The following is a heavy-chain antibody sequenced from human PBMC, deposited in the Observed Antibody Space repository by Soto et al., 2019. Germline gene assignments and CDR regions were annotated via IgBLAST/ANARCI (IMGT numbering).Heavy chain of an antibody. V-gene: IGHV3-23*01. CDR3: ASQAPPMTTVTESWFDL. CDR1: GFTFSSYA. D-gene: IGHD4-17*01. CDR2: ISGSGGST. Sequence: EVPLLESGGGLVQPGGSLRLSCAASGFTFSSYAMSWVRQAPGKGLEWVSAISGSGGSTYYADSVKGRFTISRDNSNTWLYLQMNMLRAEDTAVYFCASQAPPMTTVTESWFDLWGQGTLVTVSS. J-gene: IGHJ5*02.